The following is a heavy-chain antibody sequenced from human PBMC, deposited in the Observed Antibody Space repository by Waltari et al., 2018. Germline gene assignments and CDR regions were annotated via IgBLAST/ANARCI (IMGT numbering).Heavy chain of an antibody. CDR1: GFTFSSYW. CDR2: IKQDGSEK. CDR3: ASIMTTLDY. D-gene: IGHD4-17*01. Sequence: EVQLVESGGGLVQPGGSLRLSCAASGFTFSSYWMSWVRQAPGKGLEWVANIKQDGSEKYYVDSVKGRFTISRDNSKNTLYLQMNSLRAEDTAVYYCASIMTTLDYWGQGTLVTVSS. V-gene: IGHV3-7*03. J-gene: IGHJ4*02.